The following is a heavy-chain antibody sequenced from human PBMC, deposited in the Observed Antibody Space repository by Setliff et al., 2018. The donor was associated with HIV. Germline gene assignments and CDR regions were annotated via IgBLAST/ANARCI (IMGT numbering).Heavy chain of an antibody. CDR3: ATLPWGFGGSRAFEI. J-gene: IGHJ3*02. CDR1: GVSISSSLYY. CDR2: IYTTGTT. Sequence: SETLSLTCNVSGVSISSSLYYWSWIRQPAGMGLQWVGHIYTTGTTDYSPSVKSRASISVDTSKSQFSLNLNSVTAADTAVYYCATLPWGFGGSRAFEIWGQGTTGTVSS. D-gene: IGHD3-10*01. V-gene: IGHV4-61*09.